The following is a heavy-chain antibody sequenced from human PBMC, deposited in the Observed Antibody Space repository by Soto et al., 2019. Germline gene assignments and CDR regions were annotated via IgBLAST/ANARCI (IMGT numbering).Heavy chain of an antibody. D-gene: IGHD6-19*01. J-gene: IGHJ4*02. CDR3: ARGQIGSDYGGSSGWYFDY. V-gene: IGHV4-34*01. CDR2: INHSGST. Sequence: SETLSLTCAVYGGSFSGYYWSWIRQPPGKGLEWIGEINHSGSTNYNPSLKSRVTISVDTSKNQFSLKLSSVTAADTAVYYCARGQIGSDYGGSSGWYFDYWGQGTLVTVSS. CDR1: GGSFSGYY.